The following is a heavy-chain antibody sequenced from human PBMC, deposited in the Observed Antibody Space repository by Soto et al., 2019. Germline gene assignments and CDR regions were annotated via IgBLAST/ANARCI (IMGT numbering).Heavy chain of an antibody. D-gene: IGHD3-16*01. CDR1: GYTFTAYY. Sequence: QVQLVQSGAEVKKPGASVKVSCKASGYTFTAYYMHWLRQAPGQGPEWVGWINPNSGGTNYAQKFQGRVTMTRDTYISTAYMELSSLRSDDTAVYYCARDPIGGGAPYYCDYWGQGTQVSVSS. V-gene: IGHV1-2*02. CDR2: INPNSGGT. J-gene: IGHJ4*02. CDR3: ARDPIGGGAPYYCDY.